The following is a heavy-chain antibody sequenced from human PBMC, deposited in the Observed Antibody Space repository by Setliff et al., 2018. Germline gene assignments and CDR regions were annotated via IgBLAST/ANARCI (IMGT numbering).Heavy chain of an antibody. J-gene: IGHJ4*02. CDR2: INNYNFNT. D-gene: IGHD3-22*01. Sequence: GASVKVSCKSSGFTFTDYGITWVRQVPGQGLEWMGWINNYNFNTKYAQKLQGRVTMTTDTSTSTAYMELRSLRSDDTAVYYCARINFYVSSGYYYAPDYWGQGTLVTVS. CDR3: ARINFYVSSGYYYAPDY. CDR1: GFTFTDYG. V-gene: IGHV1-18*01.